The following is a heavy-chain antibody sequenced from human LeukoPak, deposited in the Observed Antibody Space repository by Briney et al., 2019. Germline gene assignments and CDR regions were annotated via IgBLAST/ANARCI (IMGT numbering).Heavy chain of an antibody. D-gene: IGHD5-24*01. Sequence: PGGSLRLSCAASGFTFSGYGMDWFRQAPGKGLEWVSSIDSSGSYIFYADSLKGRFTISRDDAQNSLYLQMNSLRAEDTAVYYCARVRDGYNPLDYWGQGTLVTVSS. J-gene: IGHJ4*02. CDR1: GFTFSGYG. CDR2: IDSSGSYI. V-gene: IGHV3-21*01. CDR3: ARVRDGYNPLDY.